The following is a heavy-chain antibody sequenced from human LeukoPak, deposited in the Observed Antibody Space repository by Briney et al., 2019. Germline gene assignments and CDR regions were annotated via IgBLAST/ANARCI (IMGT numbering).Heavy chain of an antibody. CDR3: TSASTYYYDSSGYSVFDY. Sequence: PGGSLRLSCTASGFTFGDYAMSWVRQAPGKGLEWVGFIRSKAYGGTTEYAASVKGRFTISRDDSKSIAYLQMNSLKTEDTAVYYCTSASTYYYDSSGYSVFDYWGQGTLVTVSS. D-gene: IGHD3-22*01. V-gene: IGHV3-49*04. CDR2: IRSKAYGGTT. J-gene: IGHJ4*02. CDR1: GFTFGDYA.